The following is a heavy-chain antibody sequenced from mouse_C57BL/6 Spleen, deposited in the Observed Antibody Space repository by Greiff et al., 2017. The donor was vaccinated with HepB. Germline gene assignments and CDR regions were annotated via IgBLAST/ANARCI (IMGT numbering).Heavy chain of an antibody. CDR3: ASDYYGMNY. V-gene: IGHV5-17*01. Sequence: EVMLVESGGGLVKPGGSLKLSCAASGFTFSDYGMHWVRQAPEKGLEWVAYISSGSSTIYYADTVKGRITISRDNAKNTLFLQMTSLRSEDTAMYYCASDYYGMNYWGQGTTLTVSS. J-gene: IGHJ2*01. CDR1: GFTFSDYG. D-gene: IGHD1-1*01. CDR2: ISSGSSTI.